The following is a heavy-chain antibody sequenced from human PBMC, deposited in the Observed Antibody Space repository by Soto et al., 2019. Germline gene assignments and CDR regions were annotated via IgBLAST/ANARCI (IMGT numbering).Heavy chain of an antibody. D-gene: IGHD1-26*01. CDR3: VRDPDDGTYTKFNY. Sequence: LRLSCAASGFTFSTYAINWVRQAPGKGLEWVSSITNDGDRTSYAESVKGRFTISRDNSKNTVSVQMTSLRVEDTAVYYCVRDPDDGTYTKFNYWGQGTLVTVSS. CDR2: ITNDGDRT. J-gene: IGHJ4*02. V-gene: IGHV3-23*01. CDR1: GFTFSTYA.